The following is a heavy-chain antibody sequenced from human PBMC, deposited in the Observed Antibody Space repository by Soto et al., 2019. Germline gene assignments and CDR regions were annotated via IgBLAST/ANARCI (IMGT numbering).Heavy chain of an antibody. CDR1: GFTFSSYA. D-gene: IGHD3-16*01. CDR2: LSGSGGST. J-gene: IGHJ6*01. V-gene: IGHV3-23*01. Sequence: WGSLRLSCASSGFTFSSYAVSWVRQAPGKGLEWVSALSGSGGSTYYADSVKGRFTISRDNSKNTLYLQMSSLRAEDTAVYYCAKGVGGGSHTYYCGMDVWGQGTTVTVSS. CDR3: AKGVGGGSHTYYCGMDV.